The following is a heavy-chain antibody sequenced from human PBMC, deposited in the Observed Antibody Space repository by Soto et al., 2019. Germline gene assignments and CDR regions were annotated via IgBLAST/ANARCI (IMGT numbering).Heavy chain of an antibody. CDR1: GGTFSSYA. Sequence: ASVKVSCKASGGTFSSYAISWVRQAPGQGLEWMGGIIPIFGTANYAQKFQGRVTITADESPSTAYMELSSLRSEDTAFYYCARGSSWYKNYYYYGMDVWGQGTTVTVSS. V-gene: IGHV1-69*13. D-gene: IGHD6-13*01. CDR2: IIPIFGTA. J-gene: IGHJ6*02. CDR3: ARGSSWYKNYYYYGMDV.